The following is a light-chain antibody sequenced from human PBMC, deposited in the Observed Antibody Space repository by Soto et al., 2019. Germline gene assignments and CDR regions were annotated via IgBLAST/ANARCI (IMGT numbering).Light chain of an antibody. Sequence: EITRFPSSLLVTVRFSVTVTCRTSQNINAWLAWYQQRPGQAPKLLIYDASTVQSGVPSRFSGSGSGTEFTLTISSLQPDDFATYYCQQANSYSEAFAEGAKVDIK. CDR1: QNINAW. J-gene: IGKJ1*01. CDR2: DAS. V-gene: IGKV1-5*01. CDR3: QQANSYSEA.